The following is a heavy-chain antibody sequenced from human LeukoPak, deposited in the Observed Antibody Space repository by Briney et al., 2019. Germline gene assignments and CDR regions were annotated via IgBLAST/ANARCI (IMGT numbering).Heavy chain of an antibody. D-gene: IGHD3-10*01. CDR2: ISSSGGGT. Sequence: GGALRLSCAASGFTFSSNVMSWVRHAPEKGLEWVLSISSSGGGTYYADPVKGRFSISRDNSKNTLYLQMNSLRAEDTAVYYCAGLGIGVFRGFDYWGQGTLVTVSS. CDR1: GFTFSSNV. J-gene: IGHJ4*02. V-gene: IGHV3-23*01. CDR3: AGLGIGVFRGFDY.